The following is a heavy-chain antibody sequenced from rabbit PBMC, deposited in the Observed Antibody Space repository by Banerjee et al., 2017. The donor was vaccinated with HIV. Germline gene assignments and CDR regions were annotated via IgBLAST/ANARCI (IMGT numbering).Heavy chain of an antibody. CDR1: GFSFSNSYY. V-gene: IGHV1S40*01. CDR3: ARDAAATSGYSFKL. J-gene: IGHJ4*01. CDR2: INAGSSGST. Sequence: QSLEESGGDLVKPGASLTLTCTASGFSFSNSYYMCWVRQAPGKGLEWVACINAGSSGSTDYASWAKGRFTISKTSSTTVTLQMTSLTAADTATYFCARDAAATSGYSFKLWGQGTLVTVS. D-gene: IGHD1-1*01.